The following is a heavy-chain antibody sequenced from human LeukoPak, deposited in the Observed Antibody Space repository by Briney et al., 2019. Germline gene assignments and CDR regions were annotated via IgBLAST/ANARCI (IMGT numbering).Heavy chain of an antibody. V-gene: IGHV3-30*03. Sequence: KPGRSLRLSCAASGFTFSSYGMHWVRQAPGKGLEWVAVISYDGSNKYYADSVKGRFTISRDNSKNTLYLQMNSLRAEDTAVYYCARDRGSGSYPKPDDAFDIWGQGTMVTVSS. CDR3: ARDRGSGSYPKPDDAFDI. CDR1: GFTFSSYG. J-gene: IGHJ3*02. CDR2: ISYDGSNK. D-gene: IGHD1-26*01.